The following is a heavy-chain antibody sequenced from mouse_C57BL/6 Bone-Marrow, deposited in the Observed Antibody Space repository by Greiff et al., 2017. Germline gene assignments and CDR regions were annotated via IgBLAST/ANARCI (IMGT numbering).Heavy chain of an antibody. CDR1: GFTFSSYG. V-gene: IGHV5-6*01. J-gene: IGHJ1*03. CDR3: ARHGYYCYCDV. Sequence: EVKLVESGGDLVKPGGSLKLSCAASGFTFSSYGMSWVRQPPDKRLEWVATISSGGSYTYYPDSVQGRFTISSDNAENTLYLQVSSLKSDDTAMDYCARHGYYCYCDVWGTGTTVTVSS. D-gene: IGHD2-2*01. CDR2: ISSGGSYT.